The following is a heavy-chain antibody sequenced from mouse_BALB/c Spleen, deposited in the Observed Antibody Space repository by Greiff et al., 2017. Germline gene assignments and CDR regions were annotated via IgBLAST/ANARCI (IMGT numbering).Heavy chain of an antibody. CDR1: GYTFTDYA. J-gene: IGHJ1*01. Sequence: VNLVESGAELVRPGVSVKISCKGSGYTFTDYAMHWVKQSHAKSLEWIGVISTYYGDASYNQKFKGKATMTVDKSSSTAYMELARLTSEDSAIYYCARGVYGSSSGGYFDVWGAGTTVTVSS. D-gene: IGHD1-1*01. CDR2: ISTYYGDA. CDR3: ARGVYGSSSGGYFDV. V-gene: IGHV1S137*01.